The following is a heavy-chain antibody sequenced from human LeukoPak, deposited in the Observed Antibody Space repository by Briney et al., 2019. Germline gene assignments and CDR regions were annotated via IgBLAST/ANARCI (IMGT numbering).Heavy chain of an antibody. CDR3: ARRPAVVPAAPIWFDP. V-gene: IGHV4-30-2*01. Sequence: SQTLSLTCTVSGGSISSGGYYWSWIRQPPGKGLEWIGYIYHSGSTYYNPSLKSRVTISVDRSKNQFSLKLSSVTAADTAVYYCARRPAVVPAAPIWFDPWGQGTLVTVSS. CDR2: IYHSGST. J-gene: IGHJ5*02. D-gene: IGHD2-2*01. CDR1: GGSISSGGYY.